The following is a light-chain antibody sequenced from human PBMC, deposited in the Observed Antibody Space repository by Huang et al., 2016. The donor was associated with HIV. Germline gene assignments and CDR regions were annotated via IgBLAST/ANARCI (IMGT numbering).Light chain of an antibody. CDR1: QNINIF. J-gene: IGKJ5*01. V-gene: IGKV1-39*01. CDR2: APS. CDR3: QQSYTTPPT. Sequence: DIQMTQSPSSLSASVGDSVTVPCRASQNINIFLNWYQQKPGKAPQLLVYAPSTLHGGFPSRFTGSGSGTDFTLTINSLQLEDFATYYCQQSYTTPPTFGQGTRLEIK.